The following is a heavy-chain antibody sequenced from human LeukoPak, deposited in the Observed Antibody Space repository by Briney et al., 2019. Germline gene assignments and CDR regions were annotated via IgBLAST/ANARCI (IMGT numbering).Heavy chain of an antibody. CDR3: AKRVRFLEWLLYTTSRALFDY. V-gene: IGHV3-66*04. CDR2: IYSGGST. J-gene: IGHJ4*02. CDR1: GFTVSSNY. Sequence: GGSLRLSCAASGFTVSSNYMSWVRQAPGKGLEWVSVIYSGGSTYYADSVKGRFTISRDNSKNTLYLQMNSLRAEDTAVYYCAKRVRFLEWLLYTTSRALFDYWGQGTLVTVSS. D-gene: IGHD3-3*01.